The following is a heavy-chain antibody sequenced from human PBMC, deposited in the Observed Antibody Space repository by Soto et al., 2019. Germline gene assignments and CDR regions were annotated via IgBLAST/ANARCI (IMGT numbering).Heavy chain of an antibody. J-gene: IGHJ4*02. CDR3: AKDKSYSSSWYLFDY. Sequence: EVQLVESGGGLVQPGRSLRLSCAASGFTFDDYAMHWVRQAPGKGLEWVSGISWNSGSIGYADSVKGRFTISRDNAKNSLYLPMNSLRAEDTALYYCAKDKSYSSSWYLFDYWGQGTLFTVSS. CDR1: GFTFDDYA. V-gene: IGHV3-9*01. CDR2: ISWNSGSI. D-gene: IGHD6-13*01.